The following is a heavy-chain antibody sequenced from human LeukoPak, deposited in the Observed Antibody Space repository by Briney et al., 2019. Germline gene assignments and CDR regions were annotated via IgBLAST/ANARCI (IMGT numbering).Heavy chain of an antibody. CDR3: AKDWGRRFASGSSYLDN. CDR1: GFTFSSYE. V-gene: IGHV3-48*03. CDR2: ISSSGSTI. J-gene: IGHJ4*02. D-gene: IGHD3-10*01. Sequence: GGSLRLSCAASGFTFSSYEMNWVRQAPGKGLEWVSYISSSGSTIYYADSVKGRFTISRDNAKNSLYLQMNSLRAEDTAVYNCAKDWGRRFASGSSYLDNWGQGTLVTVSS.